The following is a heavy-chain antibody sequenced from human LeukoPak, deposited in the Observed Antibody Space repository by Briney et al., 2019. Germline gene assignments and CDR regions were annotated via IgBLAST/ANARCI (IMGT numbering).Heavy chain of an antibody. CDR1: GYTFTGYY. V-gene: IGHV1-2*04. Sequence: ASVKVPCKASGYTFTGYYMHWVRQAPGQGLEWMGWINPNSGGTNYAQKFQGWVTMTRDTSISTAYMELSRLRSDDTAAYYCARGPHRWAQDYWGQGTLVTVSS. CDR3: ARGPHRWAQDY. J-gene: IGHJ4*02. D-gene: IGHD5-24*01. CDR2: INPNSGGT.